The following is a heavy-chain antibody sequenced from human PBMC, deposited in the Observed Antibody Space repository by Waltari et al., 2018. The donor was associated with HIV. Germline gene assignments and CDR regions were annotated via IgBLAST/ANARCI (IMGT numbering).Heavy chain of an antibody. D-gene: IGHD1-26*01. Sequence: EVQLVESGGVVVQPGGSLRLSCAASGFKFYDYGMHWVRQAPGKGLEWVALIRWDGSRQDYADSVKGRFSISRDNNENSLYLQMNSLRTDDTALYFCASAASGRLDSWGQGTLVTVSA. J-gene: IGHJ4*02. CDR2: IRWDGSRQ. V-gene: IGHV3-43D*03. CDR1: GFKFYDYG. CDR3: ASAASGRLDS.